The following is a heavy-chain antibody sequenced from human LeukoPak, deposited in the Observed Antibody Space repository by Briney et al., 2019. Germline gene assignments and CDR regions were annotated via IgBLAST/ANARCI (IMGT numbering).Heavy chain of an antibody. Sequence: GGSLRLSCAASGFSFSSFAMTWVRQAPGKGLEGVSSITGGHYATYNTDSVKGRFTISRDNAKNTLYLQMNSLRADDTAIYYCTKDPNGDYIGAFDPWGQGTLVTVSS. CDR2: ITGGHYAT. CDR1: GFSFSSFA. J-gene: IGHJ5*02. CDR3: TKDPNGDYIGAFDP. D-gene: IGHD4-17*01. V-gene: IGHV3-23*01.